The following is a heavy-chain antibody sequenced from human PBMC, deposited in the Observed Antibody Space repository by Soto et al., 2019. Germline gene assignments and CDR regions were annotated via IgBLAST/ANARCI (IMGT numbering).Heavy chain of an antibody. CDR3: AHGNRGSRYFGWLLLRFDY. D-gene: IGHD3-9*01. CDR1: GFSLSTSGVG. Sequence: QITLKESGPTLVKPTQTLTLTCTFSGFSLSTSGVGVGWIRQPPGKALEWLALIYWNDDKRYSPSLKSRLTFTKDTTKNHVDLTITSMDPVDRATYYCAHGNRGSRYFGWLLLRFDYWGQGTLVTVSS. CDR2: IYWNDDK. J-gene: IGHJ4*02. V-gene: IGHV2-5*01.